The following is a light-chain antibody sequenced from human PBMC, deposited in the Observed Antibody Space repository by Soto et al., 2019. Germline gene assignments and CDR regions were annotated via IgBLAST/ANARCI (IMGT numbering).Light chain of an antibody. Sequence: EIVMTQSPATLSVSPGERATLSCRASQSVSSKLAWYQQKPGQAPRLLIFGASSRATGIPARFSGSGSGTEFTLTINSLQSEDFAVYYCQQYDNWPRTFGKGTKVEIK. CDR2: GAS. CDR3: QQYDNWPRT. CDR1: QSVSSK. J-gene: IGKJ1*01. V-gene: IGKV3-15*01.